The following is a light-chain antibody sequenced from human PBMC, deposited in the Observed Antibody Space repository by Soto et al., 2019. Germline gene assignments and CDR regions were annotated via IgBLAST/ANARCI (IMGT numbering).Light chain of an antibody. CDR1: QTVNAW. CDR2: DAS. J-gene: IGKJ1*01. Sequence: DIQMTQSPSTLSASLGDRVTITCRASQTVNAWLAWYQHKPGKAPKPLIYDASSFESGVPARFSGSGSGTEFILTISSLQPDDVGTYYCQQYNTHSGTFGQGTKVDIK. CDR3: QQYNTHSGT. V-gene: IGKV1-5*01.